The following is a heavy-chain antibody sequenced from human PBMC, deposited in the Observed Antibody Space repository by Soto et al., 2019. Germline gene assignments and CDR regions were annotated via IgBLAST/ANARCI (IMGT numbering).Heavy chain of an antibody. D-gene: IGHD1-20*01. Sequence: EVQLVESGGGLVRPGGSLRLSCAASGFTFSNYAMNWVRQAPGKGLEWVSSLSSCSGYIYYADSVKGRISTSRDNARNSLLLQMDSLEAEYAAVYDCARGYRGLPSQYVVNDPFDVWGQGTIVIVSS. CDR1: GFTFSNYA. V-gene: IGHV3-21*01. CDR3: ARGYRGLPSQYVVNDPFDV. J-gene: IGHJ3*01. CDR2: LSSCSGYI.